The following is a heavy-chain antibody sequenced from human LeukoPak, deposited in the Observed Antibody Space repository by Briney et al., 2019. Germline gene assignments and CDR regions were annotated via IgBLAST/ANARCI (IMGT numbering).Heavy chain of an antibody. CDR3: ARDAATLDCSGGSCYSGVDY. CDR2: INHSGST. CDR1: GFTFSSYG. J-gene: IGHJ4*02. Sequence: GSLRLSCAASGFTFSSYGMSWIRQPPGKGLEWIGEINHSGSTNYNPSLKSRVTISVDTSKNQFSLKLSSVTAADTAVYYCARDAATLDCSGGSCYSGVDYWGQGTLVTVSS. D-gene: IGHD2-15*01. V-gene: IGHV4-34*01.